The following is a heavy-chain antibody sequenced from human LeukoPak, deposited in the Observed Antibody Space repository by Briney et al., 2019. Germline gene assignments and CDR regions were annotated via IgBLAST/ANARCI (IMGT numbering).Heavy chain of an antibody. Sequence: PGGSLRLSCAASGFTFSSYWMSWVRQAPGKGLEWVANIKQDGSEKYYVDSVKGRFTISRDNAKNSLYLQMNSLRAEDTAVYYCAKTLEDIVVVPAAPPYYFDYWGQGTLVTVSS. J-gene: IGHJ4*02. CDR1: GFTFSSYW. CDR3: AKTLEDIVVVPAAPPYYFDY. V-gene: IGHV3-7*03. CDR2: IKQDGSEK. D-gene: IGHD2-2*01.